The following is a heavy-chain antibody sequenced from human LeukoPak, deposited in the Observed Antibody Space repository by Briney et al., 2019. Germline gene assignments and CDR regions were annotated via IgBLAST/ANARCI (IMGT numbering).Heavy chain of an antibody. Sequence: PSETLSLTCTVSGDSISSSTSSTTYYWGWIRQPPGKGLEWIGSITYSGATHYNESLKSRVTISVDTSRNQFSLKLSSVTAADTAVYYCARSQVQLWSYDAFDIWGQGTMVTVSS. CDR3: ARSQVQLWSYDAFDI. CDR2: ITYSGAT. V-gene: IGHV4-39*07. D-gene: IGHD5-18*01. J-gene: IGHJ3*02. CDR1: GDSISSSTSSTTYY.